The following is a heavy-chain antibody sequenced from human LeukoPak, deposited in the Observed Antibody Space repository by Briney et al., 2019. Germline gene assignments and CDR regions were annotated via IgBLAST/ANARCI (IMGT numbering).Heavy chain of an antibody. Sequence: SETLSLTCTVSGGSISSSSYYWGWIRQPPGKGLEWIGSIYYSGSTYYNPSLKSRVTISVDTSKNQFSLKLSSVTAADTAVYYCARDSGDGYNVNWFDPWGQGTLVTVSS. D-gene: IGHD5-24*01. CDR2: IYYSGST. CDR1: GGSISSSSYY. V-gene: IGHV4-39*07. J-gene: IGHJ5*02. CDR3: ARDSGDGYNVNWFDP.